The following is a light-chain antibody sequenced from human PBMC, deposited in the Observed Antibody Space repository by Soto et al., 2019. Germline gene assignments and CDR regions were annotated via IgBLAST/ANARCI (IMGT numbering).Light chain of an antibody. J-gene: IGKJ1*01. Sequence: EIVMTQFPATLSVSPGERATLSCRASQSLSDNLAWYQQRPGQAPRLLFYRASTRATGVPARFSASGSGIEFTLTISSLQSEDSAVYYCHQYSNWPPWTFGPGTKVEIK. CDR1: QSLSDN. CDR2: RAS. V-gene: IGKV3-15*01. CDR3: HQYSNWPPWT.